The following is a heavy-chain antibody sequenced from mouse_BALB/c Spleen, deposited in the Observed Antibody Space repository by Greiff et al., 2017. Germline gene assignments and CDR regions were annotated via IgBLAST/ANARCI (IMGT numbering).Heavy chain of an antibody. V-gene: IGHV5-17*02. CDR1: GFTFSSFG. D-gene: IGHD2-4*01. CDR3: ARSTMITTCLFAY. Sequence: EVQLVESGGGLVQPGGSRKLSCAASGFTFSSFGMHWVRQAPEKGLEWVAYISSGSSTIYYADTVKGRFTISRDNPKNTLFLQMTSLRSEDTAMYYCARSTMITTCLFAYWGQGTLVTVSA. J-gene: IGHJ3*01. CDR2: ISSGSSTI.